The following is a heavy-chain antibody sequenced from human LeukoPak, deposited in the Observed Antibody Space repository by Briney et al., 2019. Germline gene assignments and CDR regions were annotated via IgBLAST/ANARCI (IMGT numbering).Heavy chain of an antibody. V-gene: IGHV5-51*01. CDR3: ARHPIGWGEVGANWFDP. J-gene: IGHJ5*02. CDR1: GYSFTSYW. CDR2: IYPGDSDT. Sequence: GESLKISSKGSGYSFTSYWIGWVRQMPGKGLEWMGIIYPGDSDTRYSPSFQGQVTISADKSISTAYLQWSSLKATDTGMYYCARHPIGWGEVGANWFDPWGQGTLVTVSS. D-gene: IGHD6-19*01.